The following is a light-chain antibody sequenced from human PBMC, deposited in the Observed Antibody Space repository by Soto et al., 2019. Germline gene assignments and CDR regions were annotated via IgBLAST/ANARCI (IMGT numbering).Light chain of an antibody. J-gene: IGKJ5*01. CDR1: QSVSSK. V-gene: IGKV3-20*01. CDR3: QQYGTSPIN. Sequence: VMPQSPATLSLSPGERATLSCRASQSVSSKLVWYQQKPGQAPRLLIYTTSIRATGIPDRFSGSGSGTDFTLTVSRLEPEDFAVYYCQQYGTSPINFGQGTRLEI. CDR2: TTS.